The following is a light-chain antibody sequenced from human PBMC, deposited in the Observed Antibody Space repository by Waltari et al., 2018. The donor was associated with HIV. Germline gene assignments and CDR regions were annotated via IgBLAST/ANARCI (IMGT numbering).Light chain of an antibody. Sequence: EIVLMQSPGTLSLSPGERATLSCRASQSIMSTYLAWYQQNPGQAPRLLIYGASNRATGIPDRFSGTGSGTDFTLTISRLEPEDFAVYYCQQYGSSPYSFGQGTKLDIK. V-gene: IGKV3-20*01. CDR3: QQYGSSPYS. CDR2: GAS. J-gene: IGKJ2*03. CDR1: QSIMSTY.